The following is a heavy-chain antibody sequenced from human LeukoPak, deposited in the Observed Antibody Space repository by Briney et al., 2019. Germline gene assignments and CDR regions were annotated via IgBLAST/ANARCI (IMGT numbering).Heavy chain of an antibody. CDR2: ISRDGSGT. D-gene: IGHD5-18*01. CDR1: GFTFDNYN. V-gene: IGHV3-43*01. Sequence: PGGSLRLSCAASGFTFDNYNMHWVRQAPGKGLEWVSLISRDGSGTYYADSVKGRYTISRDIRKNSLYLQMNSLRTEDTALYFCVKDKGHTYGHGFDYWGQGSLVTVSS. J-gene: IGHJ4*02. CDR3: VKDKGHTYGHGFDY.